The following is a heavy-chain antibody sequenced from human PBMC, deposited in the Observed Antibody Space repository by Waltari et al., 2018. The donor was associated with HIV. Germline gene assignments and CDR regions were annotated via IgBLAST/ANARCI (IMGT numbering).Heavy chain of an antibody. J-gene: IGHJ4*02. Sequence: EVQLVESGGDLVKPGGCLRLSCAASGFTFSNAGMSWVRQAPGKGPGWVGRIKRKADGGTTDYAAPVKGRFTISRDYSKNTLYLQMNSLRFEDTAVYYCTTDEFYYGNSGYFDYWGQGTLVTVSS. CDR2: IKRKADGGTT. CDR3: TTDEFYYGNSGYFDY. V-gene: IGHV3-15*05. CDR1: GFTFSNAG. D-gene: IGHD3-22*01.